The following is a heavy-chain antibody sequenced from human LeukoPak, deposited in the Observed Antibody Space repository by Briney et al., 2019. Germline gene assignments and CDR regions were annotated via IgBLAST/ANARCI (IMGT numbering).Heavy chain of an antibody. CDR2: IYPGDSDT. CDR1: GYSFTSYW. Sequence: GESLKISCKGSGYSFTSYWIGWVRQMPGKGLEWMGIIYPGDSDTRYSPSFQGQVTISADKSINNAYLQWSSLKASDSAIYYCARRGWNTELFEYWGQGTLVTVSS. CDR3: ARRGWNTELFEY. D-gene: IGHD1-1*01. J-gene: IGHJ4*02. V-gene: IGHV5-51*01.